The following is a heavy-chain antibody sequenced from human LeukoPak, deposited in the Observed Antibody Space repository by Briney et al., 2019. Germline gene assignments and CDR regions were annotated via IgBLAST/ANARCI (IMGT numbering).Heavy chain of an antibody. CDR3: EMGWNFDY. Sequence: GGSLRLSCSAPGFTFITYAMHWVRQAPGKGLEYVSGISSSGGSTYYADSVKARFSISRDNSKNTLYLQMSRLRVEDTAVYYCEMGWNFDYWGQGTLVTDSS. V-gene: IGHV3-64D*06. CDR2: ISSSGGST. D-gene: IGHD3-3*01. J-gene: IGHJ4*02. CDR1: GFTFITYA.